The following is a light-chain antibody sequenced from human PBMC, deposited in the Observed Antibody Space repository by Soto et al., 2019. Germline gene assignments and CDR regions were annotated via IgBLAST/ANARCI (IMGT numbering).Light chain of an antibody. CDR3: SSFTTSYFYF. J-gene: IGLJ1*01. CDR2: GVT. V-gene: IGLV2-14*01. Sequence: QSALTQPASVSGSPGQSITISCTGSGSDIGAYNYVSWYQQHPGKAPKLLIHGVTRRPSGVSSRFSASKSAYTASLTISGLQAEDEANYYCSSFTTSYFYFFGPGTKLTVL. CDR1: GSDIGAYNY.